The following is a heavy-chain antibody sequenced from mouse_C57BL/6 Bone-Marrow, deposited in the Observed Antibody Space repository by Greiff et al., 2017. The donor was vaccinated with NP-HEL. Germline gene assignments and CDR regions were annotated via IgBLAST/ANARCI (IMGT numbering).Heavy chain of an antibody. D-gene: IGHD6-1*01. CDR1: GFTFPVYY. Sequence: EVKVVESGGGLVQPGGSLGPSCAASGFTFPVYYMSWVRHPPGKALEWLGFIRNKAKGYTTEYSASVKGRFTISRDNSQSILYLQMNALRAEDSATYYWARSSLLYYFDYWGQGTTLTVSS. CDR3: ARSSLLYYFDY. CDR2: IRNKAKGYTT. J-gene: IGHJ2*01. V-gene: IGHV7-3*01.